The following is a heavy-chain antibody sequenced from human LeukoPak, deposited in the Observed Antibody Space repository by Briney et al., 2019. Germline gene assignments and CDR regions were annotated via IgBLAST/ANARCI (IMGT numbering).Heavy chain of an antibody. V-gene: IGHV3-23*01. CDR1: GFTFSSYA. Sequence: PGGSLRLSCAASGFTFSSYAMSWVRQAPGKGLEWVSAISGGGGSTYHADFVKGRFTISRDNSKNTLSLQMNSLRVEGTALYYCARDQAYDYVWGSNRYAYWGQGTLVTVSS. J-gene: IGHJ4*02. CDR3: ARDQAYDYVWGSNRYAY. D-gene: IGHD3-16*02. CDR2: ISGGGGST.